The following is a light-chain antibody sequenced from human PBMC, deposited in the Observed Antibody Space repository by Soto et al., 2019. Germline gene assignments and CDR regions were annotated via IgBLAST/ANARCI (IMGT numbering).Light chain of an antibody. V-gene: IGKV1-9*01. CDR3: QQLNSFPIP. Sequence: IQLTQSPSSLSASVGERVTISCRASQGIANILAWYQQKPGQAPKLLLYAASTLHSGVPSRFSGSGSGTDFTLTISSLQPEDFATYYCQQLNSFPIPFGPGTKVDIK. J-gene: IGKJ3*01. CDR2: AAS. CDR1: QGIANI.